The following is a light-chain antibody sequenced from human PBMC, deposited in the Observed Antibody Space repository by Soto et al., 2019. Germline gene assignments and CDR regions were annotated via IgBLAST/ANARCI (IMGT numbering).Light chain of an antibody. CDR1: SSDVGGYNY. CDR3: SSYTISSTYV. Sequence: ALTQPASVSGSPGQSITISCTGTSSDVGGYNYVSWYQKHPDKAPKLMIYEVSDRPSGVSNRFSGSKSGNTASLTISGLQAEDEADYYCSSYTISSTYVFGTGTKVTAL. CDR2: EVS. J-gene: IGLJ1*01. V-gene: IGLV2-14*01.